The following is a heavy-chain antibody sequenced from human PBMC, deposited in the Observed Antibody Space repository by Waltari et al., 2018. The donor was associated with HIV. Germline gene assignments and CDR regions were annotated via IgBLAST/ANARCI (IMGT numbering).Heavy chain of an antibody. J-gene: IGHJ1*01. Sequence: QVHLQESGPGLLKPAETLSLSCKVPGASISGRHFYLGWIRQPPGKTLEWLGGLHFSGDTFYNPTLKTRLNISGDSSANQVSLTVESVTAADTAHYFCVRLGSGIYFPTRIDFWGRGTLVIVSS. D-gene: IGHD3-10*01. CDR2: LHFSGDT. CDR1: GASISGRHFY. CDR3: VRLGSGIYFPTRIDF. V-gene: IGHV4-39*01.